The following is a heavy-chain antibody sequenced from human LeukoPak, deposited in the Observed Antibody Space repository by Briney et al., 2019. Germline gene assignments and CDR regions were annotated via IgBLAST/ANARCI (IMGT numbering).Heavy chain of an antibody. CDR2: INHSGST. V-gene: IGHV4-34*01. Sequence: SETLSLTCAVYGGSFSGYYWSWIRQPPGKGLEWIGEINHSGSTNYNPSLKSRVTISVDTSKNQFSLKLSSVTAADTAVYYCARDCCSSTSPLDYWGQGTLVTVSS. D-gene: IGHD2-2*01. CDR1: GGSFSGYY. J-gene: IGHJ4*02. CDR3: ARDCCSSTSPLDY.